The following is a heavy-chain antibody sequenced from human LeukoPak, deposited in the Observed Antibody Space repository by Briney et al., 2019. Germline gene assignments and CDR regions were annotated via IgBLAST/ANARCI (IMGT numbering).Heavy chain of an antibody. CDR1: GGSISSSGYS. CDR2: VYYSGTT. D-gene: IGHD3-3*01. Sequence: SETLSLTCTVSGGSISSSGYSWGWIRQPPGKGLEWIGSVYYSGTTYYNPSLKSRVTISVDTSEIQFSLKLSSVAATDTAVYFCARLRFDFWSGYTHPYFDYWGQGTLVTVSS. J-gene: IGHJ4*02. CDR3: ARLRFDFWSGYTHPYFDY. V-gene: IGHV4-39*01.